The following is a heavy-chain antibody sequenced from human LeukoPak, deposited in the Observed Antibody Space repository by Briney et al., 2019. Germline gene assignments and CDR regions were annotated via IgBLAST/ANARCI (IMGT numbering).Heavy chain of an antibody. CDR1: GGSISSGDYY. J-gene: IGHJ5*02. CDR2: IYYSGST. D-gene: IGHD3-3*01. Sequence: SETLSLTCTVSGGSISSGDYYWSWIRQPPGKGLEWIGYIYYSGSTYYNPSLKSRVTISIDTSKNQFSLKLSSVTAADTAVYYCASSYYDFWSGYRPGRTIHWFDTWGQGTLVTVSS. CDR3: ASSYYDFWSGYRPGRTIHWFDT. V-gene: IGHV4-30-4*08.